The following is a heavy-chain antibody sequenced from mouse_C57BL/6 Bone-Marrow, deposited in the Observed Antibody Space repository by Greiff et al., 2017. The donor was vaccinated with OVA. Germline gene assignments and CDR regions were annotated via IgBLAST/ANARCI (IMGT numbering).Heavy chain of an antibody. CDR1: GYTFTSYW. CDR3: ARRGITTVVPYWYFDV. Sequence: QVQLQQPGTELVKPGASVKLSCKASGYTFTSYWMHWVKQRPGQGLEWIGNINPSNGGTNYNETFKSKATLTVDKSSSTAYMQLSSLTSEDSAVYYCARRGITTVVPYWYFDVWGTGTTVTVAS. D-gene: IGHD1-1*01. CDR2: INPSNGGT. V-gene: IGHV1-53*01. J-gene: IGHJ1*03.